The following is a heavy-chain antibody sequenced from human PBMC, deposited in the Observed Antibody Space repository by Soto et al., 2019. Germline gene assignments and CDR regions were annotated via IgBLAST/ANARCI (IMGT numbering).Heavy chain of an antibody. V-gene: IGHV3-9*01. D-gene: IGHD6-6*01. CDR3: AKDILSLRGSSTYFDY. CDR1: GFIFDDYA. J-gene: IGHJ4*02. CDR2: ISWNSGSI. Sequence: EVQLVAFGGGLAQPGRSLRLSCAASGFIFDDYAMHWVRQAPGKGLEWVSGISWNSGSIGYADSVKGRFTISRDNAKNSLYLQMNSLRAEDTAMYYCAKDILSLRGSSTYFDYWGQGTLVTVSS.